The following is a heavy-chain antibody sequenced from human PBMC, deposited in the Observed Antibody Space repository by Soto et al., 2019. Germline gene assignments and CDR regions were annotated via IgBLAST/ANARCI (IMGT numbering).Heavy chain of an antibody. CDR3: ARDIGEMSAV. V-gene: IGHV3-21*06. Sequence: PGGSLRLSCTGSGFTFSSSTMTWVRQGPGKGLEWVSSISSSSSYIYFADSLKGRFTISRDNAKNSLYLQMNSLRAEDTAVYYCARDIGEMSAVWVQGNQVTVYS. CDR1: GFTFSSST. D-gene: IGHD3-10*01. CDR2: ISSSSSYI. J-gene: IGHJ4*02.